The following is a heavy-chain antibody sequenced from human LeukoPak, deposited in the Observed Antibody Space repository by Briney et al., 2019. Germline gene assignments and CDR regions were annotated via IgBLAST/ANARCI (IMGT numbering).Heavy chain of an antibody. CDR1: GGTFSSYA. CDR2: IIPIFGTA. V-gene: IGHV1-69*13. D-gene: IGHD1-26*01. CDR3: AREDSGSYPDYYYYYGMDV. J-gene: IGHJ6*02. Sequence: SVKVSCKASGGTFSSYAISWVRQAPGQGLEWMGGIIPIFGTANYAQKFQSRVTITADESTSTAYMELSSLRSEDTAVYYCAREDSGSYPDYYYYYGMDVWGQGTTVTVSS.